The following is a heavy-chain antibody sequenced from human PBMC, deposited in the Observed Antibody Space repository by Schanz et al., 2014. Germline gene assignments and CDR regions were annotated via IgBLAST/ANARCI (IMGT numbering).Heavy chain of an antibody. V-gene: IGHV3-53*04. Sequence: DVQLVDSGGGLVQPGGSLRLSCAASGFTVSNSYIHWVRQAPGKGLEWVSTIYSSGSTYYADSVRGRFTISRDNSMNTVYLQMNSLRSDDAAVYYCVKDPDKYNWNDVEGMDVWGPGTTXTVSS. D-gene: IGHD1-1*01. J-gene: IGHJ6*01. CDR2: IYSSGST. CDR3: VKDPDKYNWNDVEGMDV. CDR1: GFTVSNSY.